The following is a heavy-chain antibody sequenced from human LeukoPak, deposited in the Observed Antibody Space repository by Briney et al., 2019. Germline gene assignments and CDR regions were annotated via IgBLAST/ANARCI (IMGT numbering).Heavy chain of an antibody. CDR1: GFTFSSYS. CDR2: ISSSSSYI. Sequence: GGSLRLSCAASGFTFSSYSMNWVRQAPGKGLEWVSSISSSSSYIYYADSVKGRFTISRDNAKNSLYLQMNSLRAEDTAVYYCTTKGYCSSTSCRHYYYYMDVWGKGTTVTVSS. CDR3: TTKGYCSSTSCRHYYYYMDV. J-gene: IGHJ6*03. V-gene: IGHV3-21*01. D-gene: IGHD2-2*01.